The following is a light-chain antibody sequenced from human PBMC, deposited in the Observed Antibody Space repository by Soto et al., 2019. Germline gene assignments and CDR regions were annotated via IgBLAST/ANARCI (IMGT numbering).Light chain of an antibody. CDR3: EHYSTYPWT. V-gene: IGKV1-5*01. Sequence: DIQMTQSPSTLSASVGDRVTITCRASQSISTWLAWYQHRPGKAPKLLIYGASTLESGVPARFSSSGSVTEFTLTVSSLQPDDFATYYCEHYSTYPWTFGHGTKVESK. CDR1: QSISTW. CDR2: GAS. J-gene: IGKJ1*01.